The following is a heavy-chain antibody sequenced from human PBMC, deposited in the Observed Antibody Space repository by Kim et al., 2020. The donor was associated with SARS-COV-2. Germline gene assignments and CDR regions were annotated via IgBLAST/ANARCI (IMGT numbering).Heavy chain of an antibody. CDR3: ARDRGVRGVMGVDY. CDR2: ISAYNGNT. D-gene: IGHD3-10*01. Sequence: ASVKVSCKASGYTFTSYGISWVRQAPGQGLEWMGWISAYNGNTNYAQKLQGRVTMTTDTSTSTAYMELRSLRSDDTAVYYCARDRGVRGVMGVDYWGQGTLVTVSS. V-gene: IGHV1-18*04. CDR1: GYTFTSYG. J-gene: IGHJ4*02.